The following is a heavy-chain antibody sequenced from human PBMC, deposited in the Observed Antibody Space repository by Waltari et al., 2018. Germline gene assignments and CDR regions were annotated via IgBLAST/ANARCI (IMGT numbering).Heavy chain of an antibody. CDR1: GFTFSTYA. J-gene: IGHJ5*02. D-gene: IGHD3-10*01. V-gene: IGHV3-23*01. Sequence: EVQLLESGGGLVQPGGSLRLSCAASGFTFSTYAMSWVRQAPGKGLEWVSGISGSGGITHYADSVRGRFTSSRDNSKNTLYLQMNSLRAEDTAVYFCAKEGITNCFDPWGQGTLVTVSS. CDR2: ISGSGGIT. CDR3: AKEGITNCFDP.